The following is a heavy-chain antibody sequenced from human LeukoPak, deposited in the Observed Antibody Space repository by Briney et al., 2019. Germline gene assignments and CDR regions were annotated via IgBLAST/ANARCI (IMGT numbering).Heavy chain of an antibody. CDR2: IYYSGST. Sequence: SETLSLTCTVSGGSISSYYWSWIRQPPGKGLEWIGYIYYSGSTNYNPSLKSQVTISVDTSKNQFSLKLSSVTAADTAVYFCATTDKNRYYINVWGPGTTVIVSS. J-gene: IGHJ6*01. CDR3: ATTDKNRYYINV. CDR1: GGSISSYY. D-gene: IGHD2-21*01. V-gene: IGHV4-59*08.